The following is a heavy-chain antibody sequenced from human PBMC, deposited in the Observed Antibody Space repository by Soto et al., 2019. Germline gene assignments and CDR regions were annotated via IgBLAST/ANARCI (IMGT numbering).Heavy chain of an antibody. D-gene: IGHD3-22*01. CDR1: GYTFTSYY. J-gene: IGHJ4*02. CDR2: ISTYNGNT. Sequence: GASVKVSCKASGYTFTSYYMHWVRQAPGQGLEWMGWISTYNGNTNYAQKLQGRVTMTTDTSASTAYMELRSLRSDDTAVYYCARDQFYSDSSGYLNFDYWGQGTLVTVSS. V-gene: IGHV1-18*04. CDR3: ARDQFYSDSSGYLNFDY.